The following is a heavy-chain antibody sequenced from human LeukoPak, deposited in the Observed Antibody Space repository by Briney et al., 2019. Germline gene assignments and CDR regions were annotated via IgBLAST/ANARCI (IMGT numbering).Heavy chain of an antibody. V-gene: IGHV3-53*01. CDR1: GFTVSSNY. CDR2: IYSGGTT. Sequence: GGSLRLSCAASGFTVSSNYMSWVRQAPGKGLEWVSVIYSGGTTFYADSVKGRFTISRDNPKDTLYLQMNSLTAADTAVYYCARVESGYSYGPHAYGMDVWGQGTTVTVSS. J-gene: IGHJ6*02. D-gene: IGHD5-18*01. CDR3: ARVESGYSYGPHAYGMDV.